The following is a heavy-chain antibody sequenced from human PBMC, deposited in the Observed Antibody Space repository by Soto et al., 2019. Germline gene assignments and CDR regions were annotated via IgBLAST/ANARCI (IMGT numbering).Heavy chain of an antibody. D-gene: IGHD3-9*01. CDR2: ISSSSSTI. Sequence: GGSLRLSCAASGFTFSSYSMNWVRQAPGKGLEWVSYISSSSSTIYYADSVKGRFTISRDNAKNSLYLQMNSLRGEDTAVYYCARGSVLRYFDWLPRFDYWGQGTLVTVSS. CDR3: ARGSVLRYFDWLPRFDY. CDR1: GFTFSSYS. V-gene: IGHV3-48*01. J-gene: IGHJ4*02.